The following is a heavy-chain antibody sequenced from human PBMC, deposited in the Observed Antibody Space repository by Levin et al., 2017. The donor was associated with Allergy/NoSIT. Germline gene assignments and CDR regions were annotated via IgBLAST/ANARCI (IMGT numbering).Heavy chain of an antibody. CDR3: ITDFFETDEMGN. Sequence: SCTASGFTVSNAWMSWVRQAPGKGLEWVGRIKSKTGGGTTDYAAPVKGRFTISRDDSRNTLYLQMNSLKSEDTAVYYCITDFFETDEMGNWGQETLVTVSS. J-gene: IGHJ4*02. CDR1: GFTVSNAW. D-gene: IGHD5-24*01. CDR2: IKSKTGGGTT. V-gene: IGHV3-15*01.